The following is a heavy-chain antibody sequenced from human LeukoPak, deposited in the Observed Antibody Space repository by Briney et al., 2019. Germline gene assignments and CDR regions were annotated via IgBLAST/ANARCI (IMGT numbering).Heavy chain of an antibody. CDR3: ARDATGYSPFDY. V-gene: IGHV3-33*01. CDR2: IWYDGSNK. D-gene: IGHD1-14*01. Sequence: GGSLRLSCAASGFTFSSYGMHWVRQAPGKGLEWVAVIWYDGSNKYYADSVKGRFTISRDNSKNTLYLQMNSLRAEDTAVYYCARDATGYSPFDYWGQGTLVTVSS. CDR1: GFTFSSYG. J-gene: IGHJ4*02.